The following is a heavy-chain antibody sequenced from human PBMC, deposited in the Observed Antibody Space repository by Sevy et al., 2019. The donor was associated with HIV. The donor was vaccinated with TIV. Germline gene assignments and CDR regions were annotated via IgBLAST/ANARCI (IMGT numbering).Heavy chain of an antibody. Sequence: GESLKISCAASGFTFSSYAMSWVRQAPGKGLEWVSAISGSGGSTYYADSVKGRFTISRDNSKNTLYLQMNRLRAEDTAVYYCAKDVMTTQAFDAFDIWGQGTMVTVSS. CDR1: GFTFSSYA. V-gene: IGHV3-23*01. J-gene: IGHJ3*02. CDR2: ISGSGGST. D-gene: IGHD3-16*01. CDR3: AKDVMTTQAFDAFDI.